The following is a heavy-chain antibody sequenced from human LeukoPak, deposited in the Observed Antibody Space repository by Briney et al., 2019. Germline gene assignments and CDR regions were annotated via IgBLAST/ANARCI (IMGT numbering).Heavy chain of an antibody. V-gene: IGHV3-23*01. Sequence: GGSLRLSCAATGFTFSTYGMTWVRQAPGKGLEWVSGIGGSGDTTYYADSVKGRFTISRDNSKNTLYLQVNSLRVEDTAVYYCAKDRQQLANLDYWGQGTLVTVSS. J-gene: IGHJ4*02. D-gene: IGHD6-13*01. CDR2: IGGSGDTT. CDR1: GFTFSTYG. CDR3: AKDRQQLANLDY.